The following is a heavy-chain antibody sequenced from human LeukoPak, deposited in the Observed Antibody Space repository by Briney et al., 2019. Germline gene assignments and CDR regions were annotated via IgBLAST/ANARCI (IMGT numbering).Heavy chain of an antibody. Sequence: GGSLRLSCAVTGFNLRTYWIHWVRHSPGRGLEWVARINGEGSRISYADSVRGRFTISRDNAKNTAYLQMNSLRAGDTALYYCARDPGYYYYGMDVWGQGTTVVVSS. CDR1: GFNLRTYW. J-gene: IGHJ6*02. CDR3: ARDPGYYYYGMDV. CDR2: INGEGSRI. V-gene: IGHV3-74*01.